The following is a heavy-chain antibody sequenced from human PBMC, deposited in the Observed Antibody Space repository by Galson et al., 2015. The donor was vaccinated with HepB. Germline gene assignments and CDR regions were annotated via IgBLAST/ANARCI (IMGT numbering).Heavy chain of an antibody. CDR1: GYTFINYY. V-gene: IGHV1-46*03. Sequence: SVKVSCKASGYTFINYYMYWVRQAPGQGLEWMGVINPGGGTTSFAQKFQGRVTVTSDTSASTVYMELSSLRFEDTAVYYCTRAYDHWGQGTLVTVSS. CDR3: TRAYDH. J-gene: IGHJ5*02. CDR2: INPGGGTT.